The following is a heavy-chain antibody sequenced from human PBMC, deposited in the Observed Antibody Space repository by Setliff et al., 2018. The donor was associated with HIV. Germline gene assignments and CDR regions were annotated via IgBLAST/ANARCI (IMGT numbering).Heavy chain of an antibody. V-gene: IGHV1-69*13. CDR1: GGTFSSFG. D-gene: IGHD2-15*01. J-gene: IGHJ6*03. CDR2: IIPRFGTA. Sequence: SVKVSCKASGGTFSSFGISWVRQAPGQGLEWMGGIIPRFGTANYAQKFQGRVTITADEPTSTAYMELSSLRSDDTSVYYCARGWICRGGSCYPHYYYYMDVWGKGTTVTVSS. CDR3: ARGWICRGGSCYPHYYYYMDV.